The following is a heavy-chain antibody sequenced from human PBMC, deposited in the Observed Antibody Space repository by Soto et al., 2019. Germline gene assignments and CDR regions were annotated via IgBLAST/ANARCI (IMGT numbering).Heavy chain of an antibody. Sequence: ASVKVSCKASGYTFTSYGISWVRQAPGQGLEWMGWISAYNGNTNYAQKLQGRVTMTTDTSTSTAYMELRSLRSDDTAVYYCARDQRLGYCSGGSCSSGGAFEIWGQGTMVTFS. D-gene: IGHD2-15*01. V-gene: IGHV1-18*01. CDR3: ARDQRLGYCSGGSCSSGGAFEI. CDR2: ISAYNGNT. CDR1: GYTFTSYG. J-gene: IGHJ3*02.